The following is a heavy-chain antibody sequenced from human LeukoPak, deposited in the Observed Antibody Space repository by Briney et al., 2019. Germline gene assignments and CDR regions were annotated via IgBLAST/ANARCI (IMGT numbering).Heavy chain of an antibody. Sequence: ASVKVSCKASEGTFSSYAISWVRQAPGQGLEWMGGIIPIFGTANYAQKFQGRVTITAEKSTSTAYMELSSLRSEDTAVYYCARTITRTPFGELTNGNYYYYYMDVWGKGTTVTVSS. V-gene: IGHV1-69*06. J-gene: IGHJ6*03. CDR2: IIPIFGTA. CDR3: ARTITRTPFGELTNGNYYYYYMDV. D-gene: IGHD3-10*01. CDR1: EGTFSSYA.